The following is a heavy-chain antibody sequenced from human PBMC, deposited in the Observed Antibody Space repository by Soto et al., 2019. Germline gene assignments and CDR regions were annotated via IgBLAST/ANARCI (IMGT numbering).Heavy chain of an antibody. V-gene: IGHV3-66*01. CDR2: IYSGGST. CDR3: AKDSSGWPSRTFDI. J-gene: IGHJ3*02. D-gene: IGHD6-19*01. Sequence: GGSLRLSCAASGFTVSSKYMSWVRQAPGRGLEWVSLIYSGGSTSYADSVKGRFTISRDNSKNTLYLQMNSLRAEDTAVYYCAKDSSGWPSRTFDIWGQGTMVTVSS. CDR1: GFTVSSKY.